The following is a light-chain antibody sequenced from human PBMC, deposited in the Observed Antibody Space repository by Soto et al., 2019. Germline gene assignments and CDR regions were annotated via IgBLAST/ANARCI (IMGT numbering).Light chain of an antibody. Sequence: EIVLTQSPATLSLSPGERATLSCRASQLVVTSYLHWYQHKPGQAPRLLISGALTRATGIPDRFSGSGSGTDIIIISSRLEPEECVDHCCQLVGRPYTFGPGTKVHIK. CDR2: GAL. CDR3: QLVGRPYT. J-gene: IGKJ3*01. V-gene: IGKV3-20*01. CDR1: QLVVTSY.